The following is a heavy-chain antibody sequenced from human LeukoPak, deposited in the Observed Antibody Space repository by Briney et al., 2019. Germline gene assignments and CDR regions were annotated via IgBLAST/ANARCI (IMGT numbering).Heavy chain of an antibody. CDR2: MSYDGNNE. Sequence: GGSLRLSCAASGFTFSSCAMHWVRQAPGKGLEWVAVMSYDGNNEYYADSVKGRFTISGDNSKNTLYLQMHSLRAEDTAVYYCARGIEPVVVITPVAYWGQGTLVTVSS. V-gene: IGHV3-30-3*01. D-gene: IGHD3-22*01. CDR3: ARGIEPVVVITPVAY. CDR1: GFTFSSCA. J-gene: IGHJ4*02.